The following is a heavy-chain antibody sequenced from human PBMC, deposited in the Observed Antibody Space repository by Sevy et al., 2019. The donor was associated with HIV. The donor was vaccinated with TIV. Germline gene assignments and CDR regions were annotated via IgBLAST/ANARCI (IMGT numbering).Heavy chain of an antibody. CDR3: ARQRGGWYEYDASDV. V-gene: IGHV4-39*01. J-gene: IGHJ3*01. CDR1: DVSISSGTNY. D-gene: IGHD6-19*01. CDR2: IYYSGTT. Sequence: QSQTLSLTCTVSDVSISSGTNYWGWIRQPPGKGLEWIGSIYYSGTTYYNPSPKSRVTMSADTSMNQFSLKLSSVTVADTAVYYCARQRGGWYEYDASDVWGQGTMVTVSS.